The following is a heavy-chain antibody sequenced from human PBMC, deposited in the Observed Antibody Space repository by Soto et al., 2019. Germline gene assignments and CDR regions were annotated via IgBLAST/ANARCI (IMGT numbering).Heavy chain of an antibody. D-gene: IGHD1-1*01. CDR3: ALRTGNWNPLAV. CDR2: IVPMIAKV. J-gene: IGHJ4*02. Sequence: QVQLVQSGAEVQKPGSSVKVSCKASGDTTSSYTIAWVRQAPGQGLEWMGNIVPMIAKVDYPQKFEGRVTITADKSTRTVYRELRSLRSEDTAVYFCALRTGNWNPLAVWGQRTLVTVSS. V-gene: IGHV1-69*02. CDR1: GDTTSSYT.